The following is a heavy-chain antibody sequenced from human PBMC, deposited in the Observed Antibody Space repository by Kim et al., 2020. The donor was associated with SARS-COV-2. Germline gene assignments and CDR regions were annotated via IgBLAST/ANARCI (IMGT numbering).Heavy chain of an antibody. V-gene: IGHV3-30*04. Sequence: GESLRLSCAASGFTFSSYAMHWVRQAPGKGLEWVAVISYDGSNKYYADSVKGRFTISRDNSKNTLYLQMNSLRDEDTAVYYCAREYYYGSGSIAYFYYY. D-gene: IGHD3-10*01. J-gene: IGHJ6*03. CDR1: GFTFSSYA. CDR3: AREYYYGSGSIAYFYYY. CDR2: ISYDGSNK.